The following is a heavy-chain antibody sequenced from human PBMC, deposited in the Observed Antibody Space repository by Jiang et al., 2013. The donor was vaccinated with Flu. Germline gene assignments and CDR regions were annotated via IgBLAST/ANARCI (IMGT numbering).Heavy chain of an antibody. CDR1: GYTFTDYF. J-gene: IGHJ4*02. CDR2: INPNTGVT. D-gene: IGHD6-13*01. Sequence: EVKKPGASVKVSCQASGYTFTDYFIHWVRQAPGQGLEWMGRINPNTGVTNYARKFRDRVTLNRDTSISTAYMELIGLQSDDAAVFYCAREAGGTNTYYFDSWGQGTLVTVSS. CDR3: AREAGGTNTYYFDS. V-gene: IGHV1-2*06.